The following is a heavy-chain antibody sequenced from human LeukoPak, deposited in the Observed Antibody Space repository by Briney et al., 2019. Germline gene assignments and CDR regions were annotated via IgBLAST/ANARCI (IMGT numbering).Heavy chain of an antibody. V-gene: IGHV4-34*01. D-gene: IGHD3-3*01. CDR1: GGSFSGYY. J-gene: IGHJ6*04. Sequence: ASETLSLTCAVYGGSFSGYYWSWIRQPPGKGLEWIGEINHSGSTNYNPSLKSRVTISVDTSKNQFSLKLSSVTAADTAVYYCAGNVLRFLEWLLYPNDVWGKGTTVTVSS. CDR3: AGNVLRFLEWLLYPNDV. CDR2: INHSGST.